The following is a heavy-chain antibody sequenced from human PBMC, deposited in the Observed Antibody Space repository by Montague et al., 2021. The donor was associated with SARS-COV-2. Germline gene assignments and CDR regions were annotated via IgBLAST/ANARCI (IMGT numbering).Heavy chain of an antibody. V-gene: IGHV4-39*07. Sequence: SETLSLTCTVSGGSISSSSYYWGWIRQPPGKGLEWIGSVYYSGSTYYNPSLKSRVTISADTPKNQFSLRLSSVTAADTAAYYCARISRNSGFVGVFDIWGQGTLVTVSS. CDR1: GGSISSSSYY. CDR2: VYYSGST. CDR3: ARISRNSGFVGVFDI. D-gene: IGHD3-22*01. J-gene: IGHJ3*02.